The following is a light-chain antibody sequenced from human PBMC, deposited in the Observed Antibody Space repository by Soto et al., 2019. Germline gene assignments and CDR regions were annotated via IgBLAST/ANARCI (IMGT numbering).Light chain of an antibody. CDR3: QQTSRDPYT. CDR1: QTINNL. V-gene: IGKV1-39*01. Sequence: DIQVTQSPSSLSASVGDAVTITCRTSQTINNLLSWYQQRPGRAPRLLIYSTSTLHVGVPSRFSGSGSGTNFTLTITSLQPEDFAIYSCQQTSRDPYTFGQGTNRDLK. J-gene: IGKJ2*01. CDR2: STS.